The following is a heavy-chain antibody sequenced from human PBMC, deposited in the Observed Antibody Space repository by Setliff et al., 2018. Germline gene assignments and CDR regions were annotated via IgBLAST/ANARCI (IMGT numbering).Heavy chain of an antibody. Sequence: PSETLSLTCTVSGGSISSSSYYWSWIRQPAGKGLEWIGRIYTSGSTNYNPSLKSRVTISVDTSKNQFSLKVSSVTAADTAVYYCARVGSGWYKIFDYWGQGTLVTVSS. CDR3: ARVGSGWYKIFDY. V-gene: IGHV4-61*02. CDR2: IYTSGST. D-gene: IGHD6-19*01. CDR1: GGSISSSSYY. J-gene: IGHJ4*02.